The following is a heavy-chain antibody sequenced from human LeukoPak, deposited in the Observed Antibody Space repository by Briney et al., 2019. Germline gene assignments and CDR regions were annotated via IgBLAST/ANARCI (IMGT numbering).Heavy chain of an antibody. D-gene: IGHD3-10*01. CDR1: GFTFSNAG. Sequence: SGGSLRLSCAASGFTFSNAGMSWVRQAPGKGLEWVGRIKSKTDGGTTDYAAPVKGRSTISRDDSKNTLYVQMNSLKTEDTAVYYCTTGPYDYGTGTYYHWGQGTLVTVSS. V-gene: IGHV3-15*01. CDR2: IKSKTDGGTT. J-gene: IGHJ4*02. CDR3: TTGPYDYGTGTYYH.